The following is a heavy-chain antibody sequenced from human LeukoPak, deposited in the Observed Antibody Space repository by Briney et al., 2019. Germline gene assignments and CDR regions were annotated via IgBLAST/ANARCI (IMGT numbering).Heavy chain of an antibody. CDR2: ISGSGGST. J-gene: IGHJ1*01. Sequence: GGSLRLSCAASGFTFSSYEMNWVRQAPGKGLEWVSAISGSGGSTYYADSVKGRFTISRDNSKNTLYLQMNSLRAEDTAVYYCAKPIAAASQVDFQHWGQGTLVTVSS. CDR1: GFTFSSYE. D-gene: IGHD6-13*01. CDR3: AKPIAAASQVDFQH. V-gene: IGHV3-23*01.